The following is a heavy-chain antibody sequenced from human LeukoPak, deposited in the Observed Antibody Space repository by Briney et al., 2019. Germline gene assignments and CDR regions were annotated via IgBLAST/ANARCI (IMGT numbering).Heavy chain of an antibody. CDR2: IYPGDSDT. CDR1: GYSFTSYW. Sequence: GESLKISCKGSGYSFTSYWIGWVRQMPGKGLEWMGIIYPGDSDTRYSPSFQGQVTISADKSISTAYLQWSSLKASDTAMYYCARHKDSRYDFWSGYYTDYWGQGTLVTVSS. J-gene: IGHJ4*02. V-gene: IGHV5-51*01. D-gene: IGHD3-3*01. CDR3: ARHKDSRYDFWSGYYTDY.